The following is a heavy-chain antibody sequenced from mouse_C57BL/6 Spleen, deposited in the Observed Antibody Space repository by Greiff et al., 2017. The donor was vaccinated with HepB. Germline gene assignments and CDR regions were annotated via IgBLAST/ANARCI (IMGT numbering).Heavy chain of an antibody. CDR2: IDPENGDT. CDR1: GFNIKDDY. V-gene: IGHV14-4*01. CDR3: TVYGNYPYYVDY. D-gene: IGHD2-1*01. Sequence: EVQLQQSGAELVRPGASVKLSCTASGFNIKDDYMHWVKQRPEQGLEWIGWIDPENGDTDYASKFQGKATITADTSSNTAYLQLSSLTSEDTAVYYCTVYGNYPYYVDYWGQGTSLTVSS. J-gene: IGHJ2*02.